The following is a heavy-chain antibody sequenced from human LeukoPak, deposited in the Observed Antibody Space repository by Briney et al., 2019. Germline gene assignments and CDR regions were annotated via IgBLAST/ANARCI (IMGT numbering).Heavy chain of an antibody. V-gene: IGHV1-2*02. J-gene: IGHJ6*02. Sequence: GASVKVSCKASGYTFTSYGISWVRQATGQGLEWMGWINPNSGDTNYAQKFQGRVAMTGDTSISTAYMELSRLRSDDTAVYYCARDRYCSSASCFPNYNYYYAMDVWGQGTTVTVSS. CDR2: INPNSGDT. D-gene: IGHD2-2*01. CDR1: GYTFTSYG. CDR3: ARDRYCSSASCFPNYNYYYAMDV.